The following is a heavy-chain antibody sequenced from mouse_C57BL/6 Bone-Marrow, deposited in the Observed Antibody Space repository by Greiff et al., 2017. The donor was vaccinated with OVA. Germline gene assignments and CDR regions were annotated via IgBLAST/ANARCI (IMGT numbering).Heavy chain of an antibody. CDR3: ARWGYFDG. CDR1: GYAFSSSW. J-gene: IGHJ1*03. CDR2: IYPGDGDT. Sequence: QVQLQQSGPELVKPGASVKISCKASGYAFSSSWMNWVKQRPGKGLEWIGRIYPGDGDTNYNGKFKGKATLTADKSSSTAYMQLSSLTSEDSAVYFCARWGYFDGWGTGTTVTVSS. V-gene: IGHV1-82*01.